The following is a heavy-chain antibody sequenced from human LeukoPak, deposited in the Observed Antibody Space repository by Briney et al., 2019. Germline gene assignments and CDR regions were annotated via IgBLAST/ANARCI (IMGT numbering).Heavy chain of an antibody. V-gene: IGHV3-30*02. CDR2: IRYDGSKK. J-gene: IGHJ4*02. D-gene: IGHD3-10*01. CDR3: ARDFDDVNGDYYYIPDY. Sequence: PGGSLRLSCAASGFNFSRNGMHWVRQAPGKAREWVAFIRYDGSKKFYGDSVRGRFTISRDNSKHTLYLQMNSLRDEDTAVYSCARDFDDVNGDYYYIPDYWGQGMLVTVSS. CDR1: GFNFSRNG.